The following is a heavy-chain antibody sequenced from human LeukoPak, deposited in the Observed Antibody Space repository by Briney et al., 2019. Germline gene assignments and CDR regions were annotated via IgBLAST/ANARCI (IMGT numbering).Heavy chain of an antibody. CDR3: ARDLSSSSGWTFGY. J-gene: IGHJ4*02. CDR1: DFIVSNHY. D-gene: IGHD6-19*01. CDR2: IFSGGRT. Sequence: GGSLRLSCSGSDFIVSNHYMSWVRQAPGKGLEWVSVIFSGGRTYYADSVKGRFTISRDHSKNTLYLQMSSLRAEDTAVYYCARDLSSSSGWTFGYWGQGTLVTVSS. V-gene: IGHV3-53*05.